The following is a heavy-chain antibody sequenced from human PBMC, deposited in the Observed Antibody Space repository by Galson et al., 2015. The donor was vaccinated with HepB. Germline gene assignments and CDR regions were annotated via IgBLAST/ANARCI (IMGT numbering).Heavy chain of an antibody. V-gene: IGHV3-30*18. J-gene: IGHJ4*02. CDR1: GFTFSNYG. Sequence: SLRLSCAASGFTFSNYGMHWVRQAPGKGLEWVAVISYDRSNKYYADSVKGRFTISRDNSENTLYLQMNSLRAEDTALYYCAKDPYLYSALAGTMAGFDYWGQGTLVTVSS. D-gene: IGHD6-19*01. CDR2: ISYDRSNK. CDR3: AKDPYLYSALAGTMAGFDY.